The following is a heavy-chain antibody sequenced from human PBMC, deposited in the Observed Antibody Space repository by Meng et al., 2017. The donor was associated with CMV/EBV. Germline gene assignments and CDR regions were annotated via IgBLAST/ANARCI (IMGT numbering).Heavy chain of an antibody. V-gene: IGHV3-74*01. CDR2: INSDGSST. Sequence: GESLKISCAASGFTFSSYWMHWVRQAPGKGLVWVSRINSDGSSTSYADSVKGRFTISRDNAKNTLYRQMNSLRAEDTAVYYCARYGEGGWFDPWGQGTLVTVSS. CDR3: ARYGEGGWFDP. CDR1: GFTFSSYW. D-gene: IGHD3-10*01. J-gene: IGHJ5*02.